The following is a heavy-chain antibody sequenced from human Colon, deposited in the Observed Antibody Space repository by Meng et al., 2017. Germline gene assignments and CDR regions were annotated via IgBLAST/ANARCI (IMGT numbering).Heavy chain of an antibody. D-gene: IGHD3-22*01. CDR2: INHGGGT. Sequence: QVQLKESGPRLLTPSETLSLTCTVYGGSFTDFYWSWVRKSPERGLEWIGEINHGGGTNYNPSLSSRVTISLDTSKNQFFLKMNSVPAADTAVYYCARVDFPGDFRDSSGLGLWGQGTLVTVSS. V-gene: IGHV4-34*01. CDR3: ARVDFPGDFRDSSGLGL. CDR1: GGSFTDFY. J-gene: IGHJ4*02.